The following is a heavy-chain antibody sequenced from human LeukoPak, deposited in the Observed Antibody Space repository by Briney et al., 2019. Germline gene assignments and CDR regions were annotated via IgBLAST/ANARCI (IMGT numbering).Heavy chain of an antibody. V-gene: IGHV3-43D*03. CDR1: GFTFCDYA. CDR2: INWDGGDT. Sequence: PGGSLRLSCAASGFTFCDYAMHWVRQAPGKSLEWVSLINWDGGDTYYADSVRGRFTISRDNSKNTLYLQMNSLRAEDTAVYYCAELGITMIGGVWGKGTTVTISS. CDR3: AELGITMIGGV. D-gene: IGHD3-10*02. J-gene: IGHJ6*04.